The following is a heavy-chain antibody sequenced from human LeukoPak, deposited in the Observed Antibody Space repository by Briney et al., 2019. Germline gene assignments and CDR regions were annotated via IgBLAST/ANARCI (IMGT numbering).Heavy chain of an antibody. CDR3: ARGGCSSTSCYSPYYYYGMDV. CDR2: ISAYNGNT. Sequence: ASVKVSCKASGYTFTSYGISWVRQAPGQGLEWMGWISAYNGNTNYAQKLQGRVTMTTDTSTSTAYMELRSLRSDDTAVYCCARGGCSSTSCYSPYYYYGMDVWGQGTTVTVSS. D-gene: IGHD2-2*02. CDR1: GYTFTSYG. J-gene: IGHJ6*02. V-gene: IGHV1-18*01.